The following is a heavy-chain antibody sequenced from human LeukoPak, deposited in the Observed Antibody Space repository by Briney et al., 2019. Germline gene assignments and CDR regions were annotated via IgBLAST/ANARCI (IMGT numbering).Heavy chain of an antibody. V-gene: IGHV6-1*01. CDR3: ARDYGGEWELQDPLDY. Sequence: SQTLSLTCAISGDSVSSNSAAWNWIRQSPSRGLEWLGRTYYRSKWYNDYAVSVKSRITINPDTSKNQFSLQLNSVTPEDTAVYYCARDYGGEWELQDPLDYWGQGTLVTVSS. D-gene: IGHD1-26*01. CDR2: TYYRSKWYN. CDR1: GDSVSSNSAA. J-gene: IGHJ4*02.